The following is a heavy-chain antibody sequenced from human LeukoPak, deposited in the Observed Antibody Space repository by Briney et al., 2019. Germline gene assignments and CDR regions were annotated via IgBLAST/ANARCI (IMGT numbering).Heavy chain of an antibody. V-gene: IGHV3-30*02. CDR2: IRYDGSNK. CDR1: GFTFSSYG. J-gene: IGHJ5*02. D-gene: IGHD6-13*01. CDR3: ARDLWANIAGYSSSCSDP. Sequence: GGSLRLSCAASGFTFSSYGMHWVRQAPGKGLEWVAFIRYDGSNKYYADSVKGRFTISRDNSKNTLYLQMNSLRAEDTAVYYCARDLWANIAGYSSSCSDPWGQGTLVTVSS.